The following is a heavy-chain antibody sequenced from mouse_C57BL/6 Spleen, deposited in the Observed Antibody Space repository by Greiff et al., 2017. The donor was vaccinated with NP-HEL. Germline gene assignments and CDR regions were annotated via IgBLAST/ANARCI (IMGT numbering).Heavy chain of an antibody. CDR1: GFSLTSYG. J-gene: IGHJ4*01. CDR2: IWRGGST. V-gene: IGHV2-5*01. Sequence: QVQLKESGPGLVQPSQSLSITCTVSGFSLTSYGVHWVRQSPGKGLEWLGVIWRGGSTDYNAAFMSRLSITKDNSKSQVFCKMNSLQADDTAIYYCAKYDDYDGAAMDYWGQGTSVTVSS. CDR3: AKYDDYDGAAMDY. D-gene: IGHD2-4*01.